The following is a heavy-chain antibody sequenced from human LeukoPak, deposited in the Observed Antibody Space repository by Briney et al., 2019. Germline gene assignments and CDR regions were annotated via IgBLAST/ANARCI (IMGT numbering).Heavy chain of an antibody. J-gene: IGHJ4*02. CDR3: ARGGFYCGGDCYVDY. CDR2: INHSGST. D-gene: IGHD2-21*02. V-gene: IGHV4-34*01. CDR1: GGSFSPYY. Sequence: SETLSLTCAVYGGSFSPYYWSWIRQPPGKGLEWIGEINHSGSTNYNPSLKSRVTISVDTSKNQFSLRLSSVTAADTAVYYCARGGFYCGGDCYVDYWGRGTLVTVSS.